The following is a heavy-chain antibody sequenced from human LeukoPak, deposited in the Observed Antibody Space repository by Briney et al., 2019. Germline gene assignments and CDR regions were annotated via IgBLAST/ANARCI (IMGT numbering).Heavy chain of an antibody. CDR1: GGTFSSYA. D-gene: IGHD1-26*01. V-gene: IGHV1-69*04. CDR3: ASMESGSYFRGYYYGMDV. Sequence: SVKVSCKASGGTFSSYAISWVRQAPGQGLEWMGRIIPILGIANYAQKFQGRVTITADKSTSTAYMVLSSLRSEDTAVYYCASMESGSYFRGYYYGMDVWGQGTTVTVSS. CDR2: IIPILGIA. J-gene: IGHJ6*02.